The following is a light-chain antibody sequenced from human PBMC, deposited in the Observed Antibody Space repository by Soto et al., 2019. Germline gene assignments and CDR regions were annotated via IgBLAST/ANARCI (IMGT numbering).Light chain of an antibody. Sequence: QSVLTQPPSVSGAPGQRVTISCTGSSSNIGAVYDVHWYQQLPGTAPKLLMYGNNNRPSGVPDRFSGSKSGTSASLAITGLQAEDEADYYCQSYDTSLSRSVFGGGTKLTVL. CDR3: QSYDTSLSRSV. CDR1: SSNIGAVYD. J-gene: IGLJ2*01. V-gene: IGLV1-40*01. CDR2: GNN.